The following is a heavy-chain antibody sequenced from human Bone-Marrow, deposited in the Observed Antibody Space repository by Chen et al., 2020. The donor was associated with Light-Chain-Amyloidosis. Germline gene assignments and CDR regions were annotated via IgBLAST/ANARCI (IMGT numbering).Heavy chain of an antibody. CDR1: RSTLSGYT. J-gene: IGHJ4*02. CDR3: ATTDFDY. V-gene: IGHV3-30*04. CDR2: ILYDGSTK. Sequence: QVRLGQSGGRIVQPLWSLRPSRPASRSTLSGYTMHWVRQAPGRGLQWVAVILYDGSTKYYTDSVKGRFTVSRDRSTLYLQMDSLRAEDTAIYYCATTDFDYWGQGTLVTVSS.